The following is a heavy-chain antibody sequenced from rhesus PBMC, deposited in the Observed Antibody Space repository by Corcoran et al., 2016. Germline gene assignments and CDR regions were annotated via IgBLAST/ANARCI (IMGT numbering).Heavy chain of an antibody. CDR3: ARGEIFGRVRFRYNSLDV. J-gene: IGHJ5-2*02. V-gene: IGHV4-122*02. CDR1: VYSISSGYS. Sequence: QVQLQESGPGLVQPSAPLSLTYAVSVYSISSGYSWNWIRQPPGKGLAWIGYITYRGNTKYKPSRKSRVTISKDTSKNQFSLKLSSVTAADTAVYYCARGEIFGRVRFRYNSLDVWGRGVLVTVSS. D-gene: IGHD3-3*01. CDR2: ITYRGNT.